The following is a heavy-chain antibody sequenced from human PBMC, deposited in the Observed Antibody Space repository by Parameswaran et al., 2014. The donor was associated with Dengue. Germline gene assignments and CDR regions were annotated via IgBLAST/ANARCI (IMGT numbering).Heavy chain of an antibody. V-gene: IGHV4-31*02. J-gene: IGHJ3*02. D-gene: IGHD1-26*01. CDR2: IYYSGST. CDR3: ARPGVGATRWGAFDI. Sequence: WIRQPPGKGLEWIGYIYYSGSTYYNPSLKSRVTISVDTSKNQFSLKLSSVTAADTAVYYCARPGVGATRWGAFDIWGQGTVVTVSS.